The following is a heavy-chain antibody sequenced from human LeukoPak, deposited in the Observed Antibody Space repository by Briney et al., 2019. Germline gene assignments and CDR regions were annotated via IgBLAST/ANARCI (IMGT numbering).Heavy chain of an antibody. CDR3: ARIAVAEYDWFDP. V-gene: IGHV1-2*02. J-gene: IGHJ5*02. CDR2: INPNSGGT. CDR1: GYTFTGYY. D-gene: IGHD6-19*01. Sequence: FVKVSCKASGYTFTGYYMHWVRQAPGQGLEWMGWINPNSGGTNYAQKFQGRVTMTRDTSISTAYMELSRLRSDDTAVYYCARIAVAEYDWFDPWGQGTLVTVSS.